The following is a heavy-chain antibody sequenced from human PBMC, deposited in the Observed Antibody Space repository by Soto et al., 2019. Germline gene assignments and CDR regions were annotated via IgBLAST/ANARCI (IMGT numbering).Heavy chain of an antibody. V-gene: IGHV3-30-3*01. D-gene: IGHD6-19*01. CDR1: GFTFSSYA. Sequence: GGSLRLSCAASGFTFSSYAMHWVRQAPGKGLEWVAVISYDGSNKYYADSVKGRFTISRDNSKNTLYLQMNSLRAEDTAVYYCARVEVAVAPNYYFDYWGQGTLVTVSS. CDR2: ISYDGSNK. J-gene: IGHJ4*02. CDR3: ARVEVAVAPNYYFDY.